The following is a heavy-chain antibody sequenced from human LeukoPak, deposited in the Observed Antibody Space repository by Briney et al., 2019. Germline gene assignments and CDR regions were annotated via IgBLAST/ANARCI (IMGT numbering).Heavy chain of an antibody. Sequence: PSETLSLTCTVSNGSVSSYYWSWIRQPPGKGLEWIGYVYYSGSTNYNPSPKSRVTISVDTSKNRFTLKLSSVTAADTAVYYCASYSSLSLQPQYWGQGALVTVSS. CDR3: ASYSSLSLQPQY. V-gene: IGHV4-59*02. CDR2: VYYSGST. D-gene: IGHD2-15*01. CDR1: NGSVSSYY. J-gene: IGHJ4*02.